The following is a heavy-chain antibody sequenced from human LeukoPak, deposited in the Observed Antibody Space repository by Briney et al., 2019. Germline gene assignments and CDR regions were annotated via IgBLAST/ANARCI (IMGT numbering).Heavy chain of an antibody. CDR2: IIPIFGTA. J-gene: IGHJ5*02. D-gene: IGHD3-10*01. CDR1: GGTFSSYA. CDR3: ATSITMVRGVIISGDWFDP. V-gene: IGHV1-69*06. Sequence: SVKVSCKASGGTFSSYAISWVRQAPGQGLEWMGGIIPIFGTANYAQKFQGRVTITADKSTSTAYMELRSLRSDDTALYYCATSITMVRGVIISGDWFDPWGQGTLVTVSS.